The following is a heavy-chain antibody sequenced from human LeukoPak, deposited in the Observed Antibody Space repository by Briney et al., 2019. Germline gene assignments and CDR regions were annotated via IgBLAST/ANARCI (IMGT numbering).Heavy chain of an antibody. D-gene: IGHD3-22*01. J-gene: IGHJ4*02. V-gene: IGHV3-30*18. Sequence: GGFLILSCAASGFTFSSSGMHWVRQAPGEGLEWVAVISYDGSNKYYADSVKGRFTISRDNSKNTLYLQMNSLRAGDTAVYYCAKDSYDRSGYYYYYFAYWGQGTQVTVSS. CDR1: GFTFSSSG. CDR3: AKDSYDRSGYYYYYFAY. CDR2: ISYDGSNK.